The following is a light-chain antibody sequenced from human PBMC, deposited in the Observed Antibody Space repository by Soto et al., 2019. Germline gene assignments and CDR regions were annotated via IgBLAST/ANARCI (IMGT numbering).Light chain of an antibody. CDR2: AVS. V-gene: IGKV1-12*01. J-gene: IGKJ5*01. CDR1: QGISSW. CDR3: HQANSFPIT. Sequence: DIQMTQSPSSVSASVGDRVPITCRASQGISSWLDWYHQKPGKAPKLLIYAVSSLQSGDPSRFSGSVSGTDVTLTISSLKPEDVATYYCHQANSFPITFGQGTRLEIK.